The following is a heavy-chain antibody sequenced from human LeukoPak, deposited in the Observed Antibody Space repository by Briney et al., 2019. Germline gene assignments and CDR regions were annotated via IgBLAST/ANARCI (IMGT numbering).Heavy chain of an antibody. D-gene: IGHD6-19*01. Sequence: TGGSLRLSCAASGFSFSTYGMSWVRQAPGKGLEWVSGISGSGGDTYYADSVKGRFTISRDNSKNTLYLQLHSLRVEDTAVYYCAKDVSGWLRTIDYWGQGTLVTVSS. CDR1: GFSFSTYG. CDR2: ISGSGGDT. V-gene: IGHV3-23*01. J-gene: IGHJ4*02. CDR3: AKDVSGWLRTIDY.